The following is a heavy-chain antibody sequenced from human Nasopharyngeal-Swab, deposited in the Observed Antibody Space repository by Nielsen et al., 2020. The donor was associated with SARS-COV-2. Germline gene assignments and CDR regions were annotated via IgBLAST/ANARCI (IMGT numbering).Heavy chain of an antibody. CDR3: ARDLYNYGRHFDY. CDR2: ISSSSSYI. Sequence: GESLKISCAASGFTFSSYSMNWVRQAPGKGLEWVSSISSSSSYIYYADSVKGRFTISRDNAKNSLYLQMNSLRAEDTAVYYCARDLYNYGRHFDYWGQGTLVTVSS. CDR1: GFTFSSYS. V-gene: IGHV3-21*01. J-gene: IGHJ4*02. D-gene: IGHD5-18*01.